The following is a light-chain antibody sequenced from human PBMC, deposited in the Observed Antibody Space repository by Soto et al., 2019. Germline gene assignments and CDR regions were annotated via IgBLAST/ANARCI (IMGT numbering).Light chain of an antibody. J-gene: IGKJ3*01. CDR1: QGISSY. Sequence: AIRMTQSPSSFSASTGDRVTITCRASQGISSYLAWYQQKPGKAPKLLIYAASTLQSGVPSRFSGCGSGTVFTLTISCLQSEDFATYNCQQYYSYPFTFGPGTKVDIK. CDR2: AAS. V-gene: IGKV1-8*01. CDR3: QQYYSYPFT.